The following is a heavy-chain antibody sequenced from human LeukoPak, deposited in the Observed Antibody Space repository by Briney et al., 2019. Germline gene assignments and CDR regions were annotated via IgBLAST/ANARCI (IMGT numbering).Heavy chain of an antibody. CDR1: GGSISSYY. Sequence: SETLSLTCTVSGGSISSYYWSWIRQPPGQGLEWIGYIYYSGSTNYNPSLKSRVTISVDTSKNQFSLQLSSVTAADTAVYYCARDRAMVRGVIAMIDAFDIWGQGTMVTVSS. J-gene: IGHJ3*02. V-gene: IGHV4-59*01. D-gene: IGHD3-10*01. CDR2: IYYSGST. CDR3: ARDRAMVRGVIAMIDAFDI.